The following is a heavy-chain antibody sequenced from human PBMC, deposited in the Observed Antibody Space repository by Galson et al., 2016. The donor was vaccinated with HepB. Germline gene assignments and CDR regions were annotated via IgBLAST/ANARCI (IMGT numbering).Heavy chain of an antibody. D-gene: IGHD4-11*01. V-gene: IGHV1-18*01. J-gene: IGHJ4*02. Sequence: QSGAEVKKPGASMKVSCRPSGSTFTSSGLSWVRQAPGQGLEWVGWIGTNSGNTNYAQKLRGRVTMTRDTSTSTAYMELRSLTSDDTAIYYCARDKDYTLDYWGQGTLVTVSS. CDR3: ARDKDYTLDY. CDR2: IGTNSGNT. CDR1: GSTFTSSG.